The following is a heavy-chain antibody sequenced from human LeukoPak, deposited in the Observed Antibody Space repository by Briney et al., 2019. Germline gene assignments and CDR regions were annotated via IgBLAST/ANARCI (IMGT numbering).Heavy chain of an antibody. CDR2: INPNSGDT. CDR3: ARLDITIIPY. Sequence: ASVKVSCKASGYTFTGYYMHWVRQAPGQGLEWMGWINPNSGDTNYAQKFQGRITMTRDTSITTAYMELSSLTSDDTAVYYCARLDITIIPYWGQGTLVAVSS. D-gene: IGHD3-22*01. CDR1: GYTFTGYY. V-gene: IGHV1-2*02. J-gene: IGHJ4*02.